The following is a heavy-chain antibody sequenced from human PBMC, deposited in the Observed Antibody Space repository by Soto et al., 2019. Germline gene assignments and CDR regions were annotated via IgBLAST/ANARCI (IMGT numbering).Heavy chain of an antibody. CDR1: GFTFSTYA. CDR2: ILHDETP. D-gene: IGHD2-21*01. Sequence: PGGSLRLSCAASGFTFSTYAMTWVRQAPGRGLEWVSTILHDETPFYPDSVKGRFTISRDNVRGTLYLQMNGLRVEDAALYFCAKDLFPTSGQRFFFESWGQGSLVTVSS. J-gene: IGHJ4*02. CDR3: AKDLFPTSGQRFFFES. V-gene: IGHV3-23*01.